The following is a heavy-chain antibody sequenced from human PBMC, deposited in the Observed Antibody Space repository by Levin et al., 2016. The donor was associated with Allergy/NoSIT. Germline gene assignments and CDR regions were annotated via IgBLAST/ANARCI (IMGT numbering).Heavy chain of an antibody. CDR2: INPSGGST. CDR3: ARELGLPELVVVAASSSYYYGMDV. V-gene: IGHV1-46*01. Sequence: ASVKVSCKASGYTFTRNYMHWVRQAPGQGLEWMGIINPSGGSTSYAQKFQGRVTMTRDTSTSTVYMELSSLRSEDTAVYYCARELGLPELVVVAASSSYYYGMDVWGQGTTVTVSS. J-gene: IGHJ6*02. D-gene: IGHD2-15*01. CDR1: GYTFTRNY.